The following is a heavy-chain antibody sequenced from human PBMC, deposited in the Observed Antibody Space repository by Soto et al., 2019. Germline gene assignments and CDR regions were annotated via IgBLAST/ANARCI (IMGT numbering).Heavy chain of an antibody. CDR3: ARDRMYDFWSGYYSLGMDV. Sequence: PGGSLRLSFAASGFTFSSYEMNWVRQAPGKGLEWVSYISSSGSTIYYADSVKGRVTISRDNAKNSLYLQMNNLRAEDTAVYYCARDRMYDFWSGYYSLGMDVWGQGTTVTVSS. V-gene: IGHV3-48*03. CDR1: GFTFSSYE. CDR2: ISSSGSTI. D-gene: IGHD3-3*01. J-gene: IGHJ6*02.